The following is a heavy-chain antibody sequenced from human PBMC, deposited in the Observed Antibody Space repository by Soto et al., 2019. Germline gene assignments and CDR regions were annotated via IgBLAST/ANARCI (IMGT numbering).Heavy chain of an antibody. CDR1: GFSLSTGGVG. CDR2: IYWNDVK. J-gene: IGHJ4*02. Sequence: QITLKESGPALVIPTQTLTLTCTFSGFSLSTGGVGVGWIRQPPGKALEWLALIYWNDVKRYSPSLKSRLTITKDTSKNQVVLTMTNMDPVDTATSYCAHQSMTPVTSYFDFWGQGTLVTVSS. CDR3: AHQSMTPVTSYFDF. D-gene: IGHD4-17*01. V-gene: IGHV2-5*01.